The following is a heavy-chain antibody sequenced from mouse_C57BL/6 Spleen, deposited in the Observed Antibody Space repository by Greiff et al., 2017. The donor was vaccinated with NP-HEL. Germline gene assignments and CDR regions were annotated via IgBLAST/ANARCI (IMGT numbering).Heavy chain of an antibody. D-gene: IGHD1-1*01. CDR3: ARDYGSLFDV. CDR2: IYPSDSET. V-gene: IGHV1-61*01. CDR1: GYTFTSYW. J-gene: IGHJ1*03. Sequence: AELVPPGSSVKLSCKASGYTFTSYWLDWVKQRPGQGLEWIGNIYPSDSETHYNQKFKDKATLTVDKSSSTAYMQLSSLTSEDSAVYYGARDYGSLFDVWGTGTTVTVSS.